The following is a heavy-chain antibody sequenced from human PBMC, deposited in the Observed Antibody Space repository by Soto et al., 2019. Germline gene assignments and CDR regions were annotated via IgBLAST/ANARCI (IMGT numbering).Heavy chain of an antibody. CDR2: IMPVFPTP. J-gene: IGHJ6*01. CDR3: ARDKDRQQLGGNYYYVMDV. Sequence: QVQLVQSGAEVKKPGSSVKVSCKTSGGTFRTSAISWVRQAPGQGLEWMGGIMPVFPTPDYAQKFQGRVTITADESSRTAYMELSILRSEDTAVYYCARDKDRQQLGGNYYYVMDVWGQGTTVTVSS. V-gene: IGHV1-69*12. CDR1: GGTFRTSA. D-gene: IGHD3-3*02.